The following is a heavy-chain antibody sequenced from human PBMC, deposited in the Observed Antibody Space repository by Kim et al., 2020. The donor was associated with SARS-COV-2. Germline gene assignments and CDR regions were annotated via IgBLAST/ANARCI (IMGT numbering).Heavy chain of an antibody. V-gene: IGHV3-11*01. CDR2: ISSSGSTI. Sequence: GGSLRLSCAASGFTFSDYYMSWIRQAPGKGLEWVSYISSSGSTIYYADSVKGRFTISRDNAKNSLYLQMNSLRAEDTAVYYCARDYSSSSLLFYYYYYMDVWGKGTTVTVSS. D-gene: IGHD6-6*01. CDR1: GFTFSDYY. J-gene: IGHJ6*03. CDR3: ARDYSSSSLLFYYYYYMDV.